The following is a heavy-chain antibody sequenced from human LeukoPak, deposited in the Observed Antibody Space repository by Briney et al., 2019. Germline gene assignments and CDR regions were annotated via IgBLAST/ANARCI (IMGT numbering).Heavy chain of an antibody. J-gene: IGHJ4*02. D-gene: IGHD6-19*01. CDR3: AKVHSSGWYVFDY. CDR1: GFTFGDYA. Sequence: GGSLRLSCAGSGFTFGDYAMHWVRQAPGKGLEWVSGISWNSAGIGYADSVKGRFTISRDNAKNSLYLQMNSLRAEDTALYYCAKVHSSGWYVFDYWGQGTLVTVSS. V-gene: IGHV3-9*01. CDR2: ISWNSAGI.